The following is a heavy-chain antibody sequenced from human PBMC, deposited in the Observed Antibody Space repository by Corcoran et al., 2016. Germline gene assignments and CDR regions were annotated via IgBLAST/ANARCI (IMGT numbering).Heavy chain of an antibody. V-gene: IGHV1-69*06. Sequence: QVQLVQSGAEVKKPGSSVKVSCKASGGTFSSYAISWVRQAPGQGLEWMGGIIPSFGTANSAQKFQGRVTITEDKSTSTAYMELSSLRSEDTAVYYCARGKANYGDYADYWGQGTLVTVSS. D-gene: IGHD4-17*01. CDR3: ARGKANYGDYADY. CDR2: IIPSFGTA. J-gene: IGHJ4*02. CDR1: GGTFSSYA.